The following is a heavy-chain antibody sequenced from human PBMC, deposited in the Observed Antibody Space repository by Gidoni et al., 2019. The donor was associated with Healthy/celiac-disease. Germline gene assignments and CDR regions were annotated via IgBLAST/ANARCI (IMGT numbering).Heavy chain of an antibody. CDR2: ISGSGGSK. J-gene: IGHJ4*02. CDR3: AKVFPYSSGVEYFDY. D-gene: IGHD6-19*01. Sequence: EVQLLESGGGLVQPGGSLSLSCAASGFTFSSYAMRWVRQAPGKGLEWVSAISGSGGSKYYADSVKGRFTISRDNSKNTLYLQMNSLRAEDTAVYYCAKVFPYSSGVEYFDYWGQGTLVTVSS. CDR1: GFTFSSYA. V-gene: IGHV3-23*01.